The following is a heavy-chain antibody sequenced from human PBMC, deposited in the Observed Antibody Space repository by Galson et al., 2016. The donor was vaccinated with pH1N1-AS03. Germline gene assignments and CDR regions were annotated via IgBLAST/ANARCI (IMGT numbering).Heavy chain of an antibody. CDR1: GFTFSNYW. CDR3: TRSRSPGTPRGRLDV. Sequence: SLRLSCAASGFTFSNYWMTWVRQAPGKGLEWVANIKQDGSETYYVDSVKGRFTISRDNSKDSLYLQMNSLRADDTAVYYCTRSRSPGTPRGRLDVWGQGTTVTVSS. CDR2: IKQDGSET. D-gene: IGHD2-15*01. V-gene: IGHV3-7*01. J-gene: IGHJ6*02.